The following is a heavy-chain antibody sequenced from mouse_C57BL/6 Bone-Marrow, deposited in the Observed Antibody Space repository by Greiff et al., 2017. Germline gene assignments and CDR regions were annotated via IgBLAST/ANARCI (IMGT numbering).Heavy chain of an antibody. J-gene: IGHJ1*03. CDR3: ARCGYYWYYDG. CDR2: INPSTGGT. Sequence: VQLQQSGPELVKPGASVKISCKASGYSFTGYYMNWVKQSPEKSLEWIGEINPSTGGTTYNQKFKAKATLTVDKSSSTAYMQLKSLTSEDSAVYYCARCGYYWYYDGWGTGTTVTVSS. CDR1: GYSFTGYY. D-gene: IGHD2-2*01. V-gene: IGHV1-42*01.